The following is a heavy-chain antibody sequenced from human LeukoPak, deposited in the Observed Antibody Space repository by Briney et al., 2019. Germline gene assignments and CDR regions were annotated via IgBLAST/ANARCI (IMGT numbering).Heavy chain of an antibody. CDR3: ARSPWTVVITRDVQPPQLVFSDY. V-gene: IGHV3-23*01. J-gene: IGHJ4*02. CDR1: GFTFSNNA. D-gene: IGHD3-22*01. CDR2: TSTSGGSA. Sequence: GGSLRLSCAASGFTFSNNAMSWVRQAPGKGLEWVSATSTSGGSAYYADSVKGRFTISRDNSKNTLYLQMDSLRSDDTAVYYCARSPWTVVITRDVQPPQLVFSDYWGQGTLVTVSS.